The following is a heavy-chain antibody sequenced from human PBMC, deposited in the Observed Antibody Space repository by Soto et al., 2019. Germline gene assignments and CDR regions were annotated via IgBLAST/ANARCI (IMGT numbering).Heavy chain of an antibody. CDR1: GFTFSSYA. Sequence: EVQLLESGGGLVQPGGSLRLSCAASGFTFSSYAMSWARQAPGKGLEGVSGISGSGGSTNYADSVKGRFTVSRDNSKNTLYLQMNSLRGEDTAGYHCAKAAVGSGRYSASDYWGQGTLVTVSS. CDR2: ISGSGGST. D-gene: IGHD3-10*01. J-gene: IGHJ4*02. V-gene: IGHV3-23*01. CDR3: AKAAVGSGRYSASDY.